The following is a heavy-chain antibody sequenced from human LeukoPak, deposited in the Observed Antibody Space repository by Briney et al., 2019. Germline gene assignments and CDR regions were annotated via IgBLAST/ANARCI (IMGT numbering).Heavy chain of an antibody. CDR1: GGPISSSSHY. V-gene: IGHV4-39*07. Sequence: SETLSLTCTVSGGPISSSSHYWGWIRQPPGKGLEWIGSISNSGSTYYNPSLKSRVNISVDTSNNQFSLKLSSVTAADTAVYYCATTTIRLGYWGQGTLVTVSS. J-gene: IGHJ4*02. D-gene: IGHD1-26*01. CDR2: ISNSGST. CDR3: ATTTIRLGY.